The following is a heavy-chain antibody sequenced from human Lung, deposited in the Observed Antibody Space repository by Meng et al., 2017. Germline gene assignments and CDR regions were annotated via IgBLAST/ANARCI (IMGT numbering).Heavy chain of an antibody. CDR1: GGSITSGTW. V-gene: IGHV4-4*02. J-gene: IGHJ4*02. D-gene: IGHD1-26*01. Sequence: QRHRHKSGPGLWKPSVTLSLTRVVSGGSITSGTWWSWVRQTPGKGLELFGEIFHSGSTNYNPPLERRVTLSVDKSKNQFSLKVYSVTAADTATYYCARFDISSSGRGDYWGQGILVTVSS. CDR2: IFHSGST. CDR3: ARFDISSSGRGDY.